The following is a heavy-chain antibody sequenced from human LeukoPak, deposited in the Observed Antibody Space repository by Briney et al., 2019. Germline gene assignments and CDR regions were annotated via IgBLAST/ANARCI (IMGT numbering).Heavy chain of an antibody. J-gene: IGHJ3*02. Sequence: GESLQISCKGSGYSFTSYWIGWVRQMPGKGLEWMGIIYPGDSDTRYSPSFQGQVTISADKSISTAYLQWSSLKASDTAMYYCARVARGYSYADAFDIWGQGTMVTVSS. CDR1: GYSFTSYW. CDR2: IYPGDSDT. D-gene: IGHD5-18*01. V-gene: IGHV5-51*01. CDR3: ARVARGYSYADAFDI.